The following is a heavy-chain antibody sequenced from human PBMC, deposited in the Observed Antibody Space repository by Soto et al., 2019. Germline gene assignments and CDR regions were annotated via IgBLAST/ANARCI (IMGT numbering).Heavy chain of an antibody. V-gene: IGHV3-23*01. CDR1: GFTFSSYA. CDR3: AKGPIFGVENIYDY. J-gene: IGHJ4*02. CDR2: MSGAGRSS. Sequence: GGSLRLSCAASGFTFSSYARSWVRQDTGKGLEWVSSMSGAGRSSYDADSVKGRFTISRDNSKNTLYLQMNNLRAEDTALYYCAKGPIFGVENIYDYWGQGTLVTVSS. D-gene: IGHD3-3*01.